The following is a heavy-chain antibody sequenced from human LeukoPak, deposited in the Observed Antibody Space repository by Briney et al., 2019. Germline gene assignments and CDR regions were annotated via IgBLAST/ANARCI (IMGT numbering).Heavy chain of an antibody. J-gene: IGHJ5*02. CDR1: GFTFSSYA. D-gene: IGHD6-13*01. CDR3: ARERIAATGTGWFDP. CDR2: ISFDGSNK. V-gene: IGHV3-30*04. Sequence: GGSLRLSCAASGFTFSSYALHWVRQAPGKGLEWLAVISFDGSNKYYADSVKGRSTTSRDNSKNTLYLQTNSLRPEDTAVYYCARERIAATGTGWFDPWGQGTLVTVSS.